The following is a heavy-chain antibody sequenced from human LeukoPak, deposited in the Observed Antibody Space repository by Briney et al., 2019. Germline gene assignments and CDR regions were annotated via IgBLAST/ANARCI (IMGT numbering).Heavy chain of an antibody. Sequence: ASVKVSCKASGGTFSSYAISWVRQAPGQGLEWMGGIIPIFGTANYAQKFQGRVTITADKSTSTAYMELSSLRSEDTAVYYCARGLTPPPSRGYSSSFPRKYYFDYWGQGTLVTVSS. CDR3: ARGLTPPPSRGYSSSFPRKYYFDY. CDR1: GGTFSSYA. D-gene: IGHD6-6*01. J-gene: IGHJ4*02. V-gene: IGHV1-69*06. CDR2: IIPIFGTA.